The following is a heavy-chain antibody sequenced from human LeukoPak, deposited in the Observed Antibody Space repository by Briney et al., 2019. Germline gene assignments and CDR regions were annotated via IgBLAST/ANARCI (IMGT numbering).Heavy chain of an antibody. V-gene: IGHV4-38-2*02. J-gene: IGHJ5*02. CDR3: ARDIVVVPAAIRGWFDP. CDR1: GYSISSGYY. CDR2: IYHSGST. D-gene: IGHD2-2*02. Sequence: SETLSLTCAVSGYSISSGYYWGWIRQPPGKGLEWIGSIYHSGSTYYNPSLKSRVTISVDTSKNQFSLKLSSVTAADTAVYYCARDIVVVPAAIRGWFDPWGQGTLVTVSS.